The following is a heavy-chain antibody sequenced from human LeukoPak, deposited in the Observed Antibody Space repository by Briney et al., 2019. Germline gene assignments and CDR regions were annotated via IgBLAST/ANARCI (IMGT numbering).Heavy chain of an antibody. Sequence: SETLSLTCTVSGGSISSGGYYWSWIRQHPGKGLEWIGYIYYSGSTYYNPSLKSRVTISVDTSKNQFSLKLSSVTAADTAVYYCARHWGDSSSCLKDWGQGTLVTVSS. CDR1: GGSISSGGYY. J-gene: IGHJ4*02. CDR3: ARHWGDSSSCLKD. CDR2: IYYSGST. D-gene: IGHD6-13*01. V-gene: IGHV4-31*03.